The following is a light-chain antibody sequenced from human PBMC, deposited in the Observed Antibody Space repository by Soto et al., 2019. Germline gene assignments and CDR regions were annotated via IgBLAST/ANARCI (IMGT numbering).Light chain of an antibody. Sequence: EIVMTQSPATLYVSPGERATLSCRASQSVSSNLACYQQKPGQAPRLLIYGASTSATGIPARFSGSGSGQEFTLILSSLQSEDFAVYYCEQYNNWPLWRFGQGTKVEI. CDR3: EQYNNWPLWR. J-gene: IGKJ1*01. CDR2: GAS. CDR1: QSVSSN. V-gene: IGKV3-15*01.